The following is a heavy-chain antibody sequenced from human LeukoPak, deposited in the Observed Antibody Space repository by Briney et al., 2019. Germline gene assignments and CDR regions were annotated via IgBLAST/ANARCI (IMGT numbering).Heavy chain of an antibody. D-gene: IGHD1-26*01. CDR1: GVTFSSYW. V-gene: IGHV3-74*01. Sequence: GGSLRLSCSASGVTFSSYWMHWVRQAPGKGLVWVSRINSDGSSTSYADSVKGRFTISRDNAKNTLYLQMNSLRAEDTVVYYCARGGLVGADWSGFDYWGQGTLVTVPS. CDR3: ARGGLVGADWSGFDY. J-gene: IGHJ4*02. CDR2: INSDGSST.